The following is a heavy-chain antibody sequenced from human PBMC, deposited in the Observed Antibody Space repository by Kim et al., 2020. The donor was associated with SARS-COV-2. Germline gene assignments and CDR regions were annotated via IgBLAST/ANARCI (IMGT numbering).Heavy chain of an antibody. D-gene: IGHD2-8*01. CDR2: LSGSGGNT. J-gene: IGHJ4*02. CDR3: AKDPNVLFSSTFDY. CDR1: GFKFTSYA. Sequence: GGSLRLSCAASGFKFTSYAMSWVRQAPGKGLEWVSALSGSGGNTYYADSVKGRFTISRDNSKNTLYLQMNSLRAEDTAVYYCAKDPNVLFSSTFDYWGQGTLVTVSS. V-gene: IGHV3-23*01.